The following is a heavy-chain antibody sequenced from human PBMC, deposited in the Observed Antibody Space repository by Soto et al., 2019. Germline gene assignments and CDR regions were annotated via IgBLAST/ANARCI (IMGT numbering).Heavy chain of an antibody. D-gene: IGHD3-16*01. Sequence: GGSLRISCAASGFSVNNYMSWVRQAPGKGLEWVSVMYSGGGTWYTDSVKGRFTISRDNSKNTLYLQMNSLRAEDTALYYCASAPSALYDYWGQGTLVTVSS. V-gene: IGHV3-53*01. CDR2: MYSGGGT. CDR1: GFSVNNY. J-gene: IGHJ4*02. CDR3: ASAPSALYDY.